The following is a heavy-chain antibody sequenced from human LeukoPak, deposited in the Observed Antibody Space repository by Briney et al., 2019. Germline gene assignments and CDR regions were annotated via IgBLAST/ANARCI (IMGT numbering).Heavy chain of an antibody. CDR2: IKEDGSAK. Sequence: GGSLRLSCTASGFTFSRYWMTWVRQAPGKGLEWVANIKEDGSAKYYVDSMKGRFTISRDNAKNSLYLQINSLRAEDTAVYYCAREGGPYRPLDYSGQGTLVTVSS. CDR1: GFTFSRYW. V-gene: IGHV3-7*01. J-gene: IGHJ4*02. CDR3: AREGGPYRPLDY.